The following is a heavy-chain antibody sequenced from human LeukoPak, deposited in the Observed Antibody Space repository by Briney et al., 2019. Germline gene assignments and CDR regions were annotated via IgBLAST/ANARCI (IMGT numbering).Heavy chain of an antibody. CDR1: GGSISSYY. CDR3: ARGPGGSWFGEFTYYYYSMDV. V-gene: IGHV4-59*08. Sequence: SETLSLTCTVSGGSISSYYWSWIRQPPGKGLEWIGYIYYSGSTNYNPSLKRRVTISVDTSKNQFALKLSSVTDADTAVYYCARGPGGSWFGEFTYYYYSMDVWGKGTTVTISS. D-gene: IGHD3-10*01. CDR2: IYYSGST. J-gene: IGHJ6*03.